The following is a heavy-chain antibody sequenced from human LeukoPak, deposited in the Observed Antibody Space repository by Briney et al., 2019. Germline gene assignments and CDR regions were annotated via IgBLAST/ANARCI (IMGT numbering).Heavy chain of an antibody. Sequence: PSQTLSLTCTVSGGSINSYFWTWIRQPAGKGLEWIGRIYTGGSTNYNPSLKSRVTMSVDTSKNQFSLKLNSVTAADTAVYYCARQEGGIVGPYWGQGTLVTVSS. CDR2: IYTGGST. J-gene: IGHJ4*02. D-gene: IGHD1-26*01. CDR3: ARQEGGIVGPY. V-gene: IGHV4-4*07. CDR1: GGSINSYF.